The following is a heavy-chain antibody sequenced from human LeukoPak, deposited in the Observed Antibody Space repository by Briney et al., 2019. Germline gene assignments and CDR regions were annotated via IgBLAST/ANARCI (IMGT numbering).Heavy chain of an antibody. CDR3: ARGLGATSYFDY. CDR1: GYSISSGYY. CDR2: IYHSGST. J-gene: IGHJ4*02. Sequence: SETLSLTCTVSGYSISSGYYWGWVRQPPGKGLEWIRSIYHSGSTYYNPSLKSRVTISVDTSKNQFSLKLSSVTAANTAVYYCARGLGATSYFDYWGQGTLVTVSS. D-gene: IGHD1-26*01. V-gene: IGHV4-38-2*02.